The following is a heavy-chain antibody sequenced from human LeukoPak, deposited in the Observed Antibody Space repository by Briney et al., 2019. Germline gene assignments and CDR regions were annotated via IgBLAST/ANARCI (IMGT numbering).Heavy chain of an antibody. J-gene: IGHJ4*02. CDR3: ASASYYFDSYGYPDY. V-gene: IGHV1-69*05. D-gene: IGHD3-22*01. CDR2: IIPIFGSA. Sequence: SVKVSCKASGGTLSTYAINWVRQAPGQGLECMGGIIPIFGSAIYTEKFQGRVTITMDEATSAAYMELTSLRSEDTAVYYCASASYYFDSYGYPDYWGQGTLVTVSS. CDR1: GGTLSTYA.